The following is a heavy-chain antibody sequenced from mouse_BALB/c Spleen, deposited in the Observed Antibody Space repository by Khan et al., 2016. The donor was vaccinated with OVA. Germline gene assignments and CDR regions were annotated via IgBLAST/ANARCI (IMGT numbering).Heavy chain of an antibody. CDR2: ISSGGTP. Sequence: EVELVESGGDLVKPGGSLKLSCAASGFTFSNYAMSWVRQTPEKRLEWVASISSGGTPYYPASVKGRFTLSRDNARNTLYLQMNSLRSEDTAMFYCARDYWLTYWGQGTLVTVSA. CDR1: GFTFSNYA. D-gene: IGHD1-1*02. J-gene: IGHJ3*01. V-gene: IGHV5-6-5*01. CDR3: ARDYWLTY.